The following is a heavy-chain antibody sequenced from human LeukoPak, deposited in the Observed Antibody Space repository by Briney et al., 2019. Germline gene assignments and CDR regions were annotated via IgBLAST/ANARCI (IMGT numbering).Heavy chain of an antibody. Sequence: SETLSLTCAVSGYSISSGYYWGWIRQPPGKGLEWIITISHRGTTYYNPSLKGRVTISVDTSKNQFSLKLRSVTTADTAVYYCARQAYYDFWSGHYSRGVEDAFDIWGQGTMVSVSS. CDR1: GYSISSGYY. CDR3: ARQAYYDFWSGHYSRGVEDAFDI. J-gene: IGHJ3*02. D-gene: IGHD3-3*01. CDR2: ISHRGTT. V-gene: IGHV4-38-2*01.